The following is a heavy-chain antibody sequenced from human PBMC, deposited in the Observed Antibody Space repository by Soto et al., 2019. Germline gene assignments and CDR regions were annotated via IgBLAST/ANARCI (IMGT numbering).Heavy chain of an antibody. CDR2: MNPNSGNT. D-gene: IGHD3-16*02. V-gene: IGHV1-8*01. CDR3: ARGLRVVGLHLGELSTISYYFDY. J-gene: IGHJ4*02. Sequence: ASVKVSCKASGYTFTSYDINWVRQATGQGLEWMGWMNPNSGNTGYAQKFQGRVTMTRNTSISTAYMELSSLRSEDTAVYYCARGLRVVGLHLGELSTISYYFDYWGQGTLVTVSS. CDR1: GYTFTSYD.